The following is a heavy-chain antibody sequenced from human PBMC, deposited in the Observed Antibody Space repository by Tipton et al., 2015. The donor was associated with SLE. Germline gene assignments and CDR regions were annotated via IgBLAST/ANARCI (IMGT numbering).Heavy chain of an antibody. CDR3: ARDIGLVGTGVTPLAY. D-gene: IGHD3-10*01. J-gene: IGHJ4*02. V-gene: IGHV4-39*07. CDR2: IYYDGTT. Sequence: TLSLTCSVSGVSIGSTSYYWAWICQPPGKGPAWIGSIYYDGTTYYSPSLKGRVTIALDTSSNHFSLKLTSATAADTARYYCARDIGLVGTGVTPLAYWGQGTFVAVSS. CDR1: GVSIGSTSYY.